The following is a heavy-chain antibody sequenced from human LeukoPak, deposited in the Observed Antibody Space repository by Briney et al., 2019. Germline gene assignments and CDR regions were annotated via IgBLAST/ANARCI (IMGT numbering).Heavy chain of an antibody. CDR3: ARGGTMVRGRARNWFDP. CDR2: INHSGST. V-gene: IGHV4-34*01. J-gene: IGHJ5*02. CDR1: GGSFSGYY. D-gene: IGHD3-10*01. Sequence: SETLSLTCAVYGGSFSGYYWSWIRQPPGKGLEWLGEINHSGSTNYNPSLKSRVTISVDTSKNQFSLKLSSVTAADTAVYYCARGGTMVRGRARNWFDPWGQGTLVTVSS.